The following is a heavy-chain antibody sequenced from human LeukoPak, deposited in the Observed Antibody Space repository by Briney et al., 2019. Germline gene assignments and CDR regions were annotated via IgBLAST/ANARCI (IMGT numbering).Heavy chain of an antibody. CDR1: GFTFSSYA. V-gene: IGHV3-23*01. D-gene: IGHD3-3*01. Sequence: GGSLRLSCAASGFTFSSYAMSWVRQAPGKGLEWVSAISGSGGSTYYADSVKGRFTISRDNSMNTLYLQMNSLRAEDTAVYYCARAYHDFWSGYYNDDSASGYWGQGTLVTVSS. CDR3: ARAYHDFWSGYYNDDSASGY. J-gene: IGHJ4*02. CDR2: ISGSGGST.